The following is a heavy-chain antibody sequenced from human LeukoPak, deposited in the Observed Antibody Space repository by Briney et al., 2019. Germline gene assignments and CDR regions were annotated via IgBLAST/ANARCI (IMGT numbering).Heavy chain of an antibody. D-gene: IGHD6-6*01. J-gene: IGHJ4*02. CDR1: GFTFSSYW. V-gene: IGHV3-7*03. Sequence: GGSLRLSCAASGFTFSSYWMTWVRQAPGKGLEWVANINKDGSVKYYVDSVKGRFTISRDNAKNSLYLQMNSLRAEDTAIYDCVRIGYSSSSLDFWGRGTLVTVSS. CDR2: INKDGSVK. CDR3: VRIGYSSSSLDF.